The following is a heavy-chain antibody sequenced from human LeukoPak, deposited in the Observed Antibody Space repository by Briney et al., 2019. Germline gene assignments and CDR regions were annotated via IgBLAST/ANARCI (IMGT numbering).Heavy chain of an antibody. CDR1: GYTFTSYG. D-gene: IGHD2-2*02. Sequence: GASVKVSCKASGYTFTSYGISWVRQAPGQGLEWMGWISAYNGNTNYAQKLQGRVTMTTDTSTSTAYMELRSLRSDDTAVYYCARGVYCSSTSCYNLRGYYYMDVWGKGTTVTVSS. J-gene: IGHJ6*03. CDR3: ARGVYCSSTSCYNLRGYYYMDV. CDR2: ISAYNGNT. V-gene: IGHV1-18*01.